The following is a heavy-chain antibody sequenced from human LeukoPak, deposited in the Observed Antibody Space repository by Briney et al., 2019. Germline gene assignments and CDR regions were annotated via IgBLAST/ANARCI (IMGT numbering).Heavy chain of an antibody. V-gene: IGHV3-30*02. Sequence: PGGSLRLSCAASGFTFSSYGMHWVRQAPGKGLEWVAFIRYDGSNKYYADSVKGRFTISRDNSKNTLYLQMNSLRAEDTAVYYCAKESPYCSSTSCSNWFDPWGQGTLVTVSS. CDR1: GFTFSSYG. D-gene: IGHD2-2*01. CDR3: AKESPYCSSTSCSNWFDP. CDR2: IRYDGSNK. J-gene: IGHJ5*02.